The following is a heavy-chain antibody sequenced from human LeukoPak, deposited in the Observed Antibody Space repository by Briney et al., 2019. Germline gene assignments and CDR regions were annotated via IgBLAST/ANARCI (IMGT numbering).Heavy chain of an antibody. CDR2: SSSNGGST. V-gene: IGHV3-64D*06. J-gene: IGHJ4*02. Sequence: GGSLRLSCSASGFTFSTLPMHWVRQAPGKGLEYVSGSSSNGGSTYYADSVKGSFTISRDNSKNTLYLQMSSLRPEDTAVYYCVNQISGWVYWGQGTLVTVSS. CDR1: GFTFSTLP. D-gene: IGHD6-19*01. CDR3: VNQISGWVY.